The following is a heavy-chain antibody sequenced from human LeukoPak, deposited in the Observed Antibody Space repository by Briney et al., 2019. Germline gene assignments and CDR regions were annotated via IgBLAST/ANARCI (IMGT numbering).Heavy chain of an antibody. CDR1: GFTFSSYW. D-gene: IGHD3-10*01. CDR3: ARGDYYGSGTSFIDAFDI. CDR2: IKPDGSEK. Sequence: GGSLRLSCAASGFTFSSYWMSWVRQAPGKGREWVANIKPDGSEKLYVDSVKGRFTISSDNAKNSLYLQMNSLRAEDTAVYYCARGDYYGSGTSFIDAFDIWGQGTMVTVSS. V-gene: IGHV3-7*02. J-gene: IGHJ3*02.